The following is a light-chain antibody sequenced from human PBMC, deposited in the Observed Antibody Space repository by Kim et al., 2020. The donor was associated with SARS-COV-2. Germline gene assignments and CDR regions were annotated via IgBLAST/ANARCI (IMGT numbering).Light chain of an antibody. Sequence: QPVLTQPPSASGTPGQTVTISCSRSGSNIGSNSINWYQQLPGTAPKLLIFGYNQRPSGIPDRFSGSMSGASASLAISGLQSEDAADYYCSVWDGSLNGAIFGGGTQLTVL. J-gene: IGLJ2*01. CDR3: SVWDGSLNGAI. V-gene: IGLV1-44*01. CDR1: GSNIGSNS. CDR2: GYN.